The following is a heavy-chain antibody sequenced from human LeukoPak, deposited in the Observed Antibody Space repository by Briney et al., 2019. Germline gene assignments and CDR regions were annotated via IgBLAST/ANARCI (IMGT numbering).Heavy chain of an antibody. CDR3: ARDILGPSGY. Sequence: SQTLSLTCTVSGGSISSYYWSWIRQPPGKGLEWIGYIYYSGSTNYNPSLKSRVTISVDTSKNQFSLKLSSVTAADTAVYYCARDILGPSGYWGQGTLVTVSS. V-gene: IGHV4-59*12. D-gene: IGHD3/OR15-3a*01. CDR1: GGSISSYY. CDR2: IYYSGST. J-gene: IGHJ4*02.